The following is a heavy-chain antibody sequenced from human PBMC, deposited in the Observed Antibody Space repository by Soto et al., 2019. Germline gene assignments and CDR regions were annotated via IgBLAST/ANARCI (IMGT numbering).Heavy chain of an antibody. Sequence: QEQLVQSGAEVKMPGSSVTVSCKASGGTFSNYAVSWVRQAPGQGLEWMGGIIPIFGAATYAQKFQGRVRVTADKYRGIAYMEVSSLRSEDTAVYYCARGSEGDYLHTFDYWGQGTLVTVSS. J-gene: IGHJ4*02. CDR1: GGTFSNYA. V-gene: IGHV1-69*06. D-gene: IGHD4-17*01. CDR3: ARGSEGDYLHTFDY. CDR2: IIPIFGAA.